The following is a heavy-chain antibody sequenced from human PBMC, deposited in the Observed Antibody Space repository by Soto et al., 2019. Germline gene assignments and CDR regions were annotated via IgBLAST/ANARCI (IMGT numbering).Heavy chain of an antibody. J-gene: IGHJ5*02. CDR1: GGSFSGYF. CDR2: INDSGSS. CDR3: ARGRGLERFGYGYALDFWFDP. V-gene: IGHV4-34*01. D-gene: IGHD5-18*01. Sequence: QVQLHQWGAGLLKPSETLSLTCAVSGGSFSGYFWSWLRQPPGKGLEWIGEINDSGSSNYNASLRSRATISGDTSKNQFSLNLGDVTAADTAVYYCARGRGLERFGYGYALDFWFDPLGQGTLVTVSA.